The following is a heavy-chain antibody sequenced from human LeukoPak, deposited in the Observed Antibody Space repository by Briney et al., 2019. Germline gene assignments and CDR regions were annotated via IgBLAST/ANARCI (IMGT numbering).Heavy chain of an antibody. CDR3: ARDFSSSWTFDY. V-gene: IGHV4-61*02. CDR1: GGSISSGSYY. J-gene: IGHJ4*02. D-gene: IGHD6-13*01. CDR2: IYTSGST. Sequence: SETLSLTCTVSGGSISSGSYYWSWIRQPAGKGLEWIGRIYTSGSTNYNPSLKSRVTVSVDTSKNQFSLKLSSVTAADTAVYYCARDFSSSWTFDYWGQGTLVTVSS.